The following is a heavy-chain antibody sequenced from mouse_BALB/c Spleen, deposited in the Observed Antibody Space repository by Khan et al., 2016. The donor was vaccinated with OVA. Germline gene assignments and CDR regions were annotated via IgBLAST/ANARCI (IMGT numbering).Heavy chain of an antibody. CDR3: VRSASYGDYVEAWFTY. CDR2: INPYNGGT. V-gene: IGHV1-37*01. D-gene: IGHD2-13*01. CDR1: GYSFTGYT. J-gene: IGHJ3*01. Sequence: EVQLQQSGPELVKPGASMKISCKASGYSFTGYTMNWVKQRHGKNLEWIGLINPYNGGTTYRQKFKGKATLTVDRSSSTAYMELHSLTSEDSAVYYCVRSASYGDYVEAWFTYWGQGTLVTVSA.